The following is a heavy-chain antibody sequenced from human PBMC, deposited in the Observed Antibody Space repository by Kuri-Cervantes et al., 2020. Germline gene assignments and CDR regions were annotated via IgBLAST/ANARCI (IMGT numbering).Heavy chain of an antibody. D-gene: IGHD6-6*01. V-gene: IGHV4-39*01. J-gene: IGHJ5*02. CDR1: GGSISSSSYY. Sequence: SETLSLTGTVSGGSISSSSYYWGWIRQPPGKGLEWIGSIYYSGSTYYNPSLKSRVTISLDTSKNQFSLKLSSVTAADTAVYYCARAYSSSSYDWLDPWGQGTRGT. CDR3: ARAYSSSSYDWLDP. CDR2: IYYSGST.